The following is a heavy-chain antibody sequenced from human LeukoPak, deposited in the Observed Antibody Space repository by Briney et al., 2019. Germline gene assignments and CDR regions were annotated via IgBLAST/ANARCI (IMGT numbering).Heavy chain of an antibody. Sequence: GASVKVSCKASGYTFTSYGISWVRQAPGQGLEWMGWISAYNGNTNYAQKLQGRVTMTTDTSTSTAYMELRSLRSDDTAVYYCARRSMVRGLGYYGMDAWGKGTTVTVSS. CDR3: ARRSMVRGLGYYGMDA. D-gene: IGHD3-10*01. V-gene: IGHV1-18*04. CDR1: GYTFTSYG. CDR2: ISAYNGNT. J-gene: IGHJ6*04.